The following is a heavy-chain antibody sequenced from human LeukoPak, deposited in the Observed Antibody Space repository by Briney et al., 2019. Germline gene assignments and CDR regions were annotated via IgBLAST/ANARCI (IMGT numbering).Heavy chain of an antibody. CDR3: ARDSLMNWGPGYYYYGMDV. J-gene: IGHJ6*02. Sequence: GGSLRLSCAASGFTFSSYGMSWVRQAPGKGLEWVANIKQDGSEKYYVDSVKGRFTISRDNAKNSLYLQMNSLRAEDTAVYYCARDSLMNWGPGYYYYGMDVWGQGTTVTVSS. D-gene: IGHD7-27*01. CDR1: GFTFSSYG. V-gene: IGHV3-7*01. CDR2: IKQDGSEK.